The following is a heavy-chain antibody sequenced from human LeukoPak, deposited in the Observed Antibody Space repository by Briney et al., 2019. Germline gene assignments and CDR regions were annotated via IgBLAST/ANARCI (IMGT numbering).Heavy chain of an antibody. CDR1: GGSINSYY. CDR2: IYSSGST. Sequence: KPSETLSLTCTVSGGSINSYYWSWIRQPPGKGLEWIGYIYSSGSTNYNPSLKSRVTMSVDTSKNQFSLKLSSVTAADTAVYYCTRTQDVTAIDYWGQGILVTVSS. D-gene: IGHD2-21*02. CDR3: TRTQDVTAIDY. J-gene: IGHJ4*02. V-gene: IGHV4-59*01.